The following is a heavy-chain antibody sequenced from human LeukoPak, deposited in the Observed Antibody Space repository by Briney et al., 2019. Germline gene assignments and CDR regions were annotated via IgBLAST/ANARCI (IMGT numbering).Heavy chain of an antibody. V-gene: IGHV1-46*01. CDR1: GYTFTSYY. J-gene: IGHJ4*02. D-gene: IGHD4-17*01. Sequence: ASVKVSCKASGYTFTSYYMHWVRQAPGQGLEWMGIINPSGGSTSYAQKFQGRVTMTRDMSTSTVYMELSSLRSDDTAVYYCARRDGVGIDYWGQGTLVTVSS. CDR2: INPSGGST. CDR3: ARRDGVGIDY.